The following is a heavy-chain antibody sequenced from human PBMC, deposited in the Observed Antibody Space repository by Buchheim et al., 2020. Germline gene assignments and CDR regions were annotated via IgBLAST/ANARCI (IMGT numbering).Heavy chain of an antibody. CDR3: ARDLAVTISNYYSDMDV. CDR2: INHSGST. V-gene: IGHV4-34*01. Sequence: QVQLQQWGAGLLKPSETLSLTCAVYGGSFSGYYWSWIRQPPGKGLEWIGEINHSGSTNYNPSLKSRVTISVDTSKNQFSLKLSSVTAADTAVYYCARDLAVTISNYYSDMDVWGQGTT. D-gene: IGHD4-17*01. J-gene: IGHJ6*02. CDR1: GGSFSGYY.